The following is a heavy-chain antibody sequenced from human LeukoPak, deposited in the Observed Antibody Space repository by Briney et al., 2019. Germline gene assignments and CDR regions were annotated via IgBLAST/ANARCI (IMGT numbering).Heavy chain of an antibody. CDR3: ATRPIAAGLFDY. V-gene: IGHV1-24*01. CDR1: GYTLTELS. Sequence: ASVKVSCKVSGYTLTELSMHWVRQAPGKGLEWMGGFDPEDGETIYAQKFQGRGIMTEDTSTDAAYMELSSLRSEDTAVYYCATRPIAAGLFDYWGQGTLVTVSS. CDR2: FDPEDGET. D-gene: IGHD6-13*01. J-gene: IGHJ4*02.